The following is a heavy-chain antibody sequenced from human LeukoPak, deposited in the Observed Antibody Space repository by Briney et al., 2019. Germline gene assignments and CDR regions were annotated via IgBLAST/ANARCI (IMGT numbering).Heavy chain of an antibody. CDR3: ANHHPLRYLDL. CDR2: IIDGNSAT. J-gene: IGHJ2*01. V-gene: IGHV3-23*01. CDR1: GFTFSTFS. Sequence: GGSLRLSCAASGFTFSTFSMSWVRQAPGKGLEWVSAIIDGNSATYYGDFVKGRFTISRDNSQSTLYLQMNNLRAEDTAVYYCANHHPLRYLDLWGHGTLVTVSS.